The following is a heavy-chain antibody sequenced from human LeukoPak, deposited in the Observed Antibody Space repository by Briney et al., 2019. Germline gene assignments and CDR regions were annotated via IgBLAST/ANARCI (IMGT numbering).Heavy chain of an antibody. CDR1: GFTFSDYY. CDR3: AKAEGAVAGTPDY. CDR2: IRYDGSNK. D-gene: IGHD6-19*01. J-gene: IGHJ4*02. Sequence: PGGSLRLSCAASGFTFSDYYMSWIRQAPGKGLEWVAFIRYDGSNKYYADSVKGRFTISRDNSKNTLYLEMNSLRAEDTAVYYCAKAEGAVAGTPDYWGQGTLVTVSS. V-gene: IGHV3-30*02.